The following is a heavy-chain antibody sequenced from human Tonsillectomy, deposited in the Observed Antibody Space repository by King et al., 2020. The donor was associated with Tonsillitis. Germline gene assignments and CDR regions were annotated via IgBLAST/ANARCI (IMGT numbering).Heavy chain of an antibody. CDR1: GGSISNYY. CDR3: ARHVFRVGGGEITRNDVFDI. CDR2: IYYTGST. J-gene: IGHJ3*02. Sequence: QLQESGPGLVKPSETLSLTCTVSGGSISNYYWSWIRQPPGKELEWIGYIYYTGSTNYNPSLKSRVTISVDTSNNQFSLKLTSVTAADTAMYYCARHVFRVGGGEITRNDVFDIWGQGTVVTVSS. D-gene: IGHD3-10*02. V-gene: IGHV4-59*08.